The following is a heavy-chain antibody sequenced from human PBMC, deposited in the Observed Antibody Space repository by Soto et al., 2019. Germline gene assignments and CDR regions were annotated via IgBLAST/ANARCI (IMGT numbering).Heavy chain of an antibody. CDR1: GFTFSSYW. V-gene: IGHV3-74*01. CDR2: INSDGSST. Sequence: EVQLVESGGGLVQPGGSLRLSCAASGFTFSSYWMHWVRQAPGKGLVWVSRINSDGSSTSYADSVKGRFTISRDNAKNTLYLQMNSLRAEDTAVYYWAREKDSNYLGAFDIWGQGTMVTVSS. CDR3: AREKDSNYLGAFDI. D-gene: IGHD4-4*01. J-gene: IGHJ3*02.